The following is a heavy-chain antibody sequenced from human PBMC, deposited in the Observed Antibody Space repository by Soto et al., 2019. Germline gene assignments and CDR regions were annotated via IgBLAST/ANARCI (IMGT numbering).Heavy chain of an antibody. CDR3: ASIAAAGNNGYYYGMDV. J-gene: IGHJ6*02. CDR2: INHSGST. D-gene: IGHD6-13*01. Sequence: SETLSLTCAVYGGSFSGYYWSWIRQPPGKGLEWIGEINHSGSTNYNPSLKSRVTISVDTSKDQFSLKLSSVTAADTAVYYCASIAAAGNNGYYYGMDVWGQGTTVTVSS. V-gene: IGHV4-34*01. CDR1: GGSFSGYY.